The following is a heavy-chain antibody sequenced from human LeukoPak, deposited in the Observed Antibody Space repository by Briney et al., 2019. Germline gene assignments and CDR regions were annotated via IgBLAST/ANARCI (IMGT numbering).Heavy chain of an antibody. J-gene: IGHJ4*02. CDR1: GFIFSDYY. V-gene: IGHV3-11*06. CDR3: ARDLLISNTWYLGDY. CDR2: ISSGSSYT. Sequence: GGSLRLSCAASGFIFSDYYMTWIRQAPGKGLEWVSYISSGSSYTNYADSVKGRFTISRDNAKNSLYLQMNSLRAEDTAVYYCARDLLISNTWYLGDYWGQGTLVTVSS. D-gene: IGHD3-3*02.